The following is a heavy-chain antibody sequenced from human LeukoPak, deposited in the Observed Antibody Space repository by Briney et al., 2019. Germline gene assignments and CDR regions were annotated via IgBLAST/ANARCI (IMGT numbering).Heavy chain of an antibody. D-gene: IGHD3-10*01. CDR1: GFSFSSYA. CDR2: ISSKGDPT. CDR3: VKDRAVDY. Sequence: GGSLRLSCSASGFSFSSYAMHWVRLAPGKGLEYVSSISSKGDPTYYADSVRGRFTISRDNSKNTLYLQVSGLRTEDTAVYYCVKDRAVDYWGQGTLVTVSS. J-gene: IGHJ4*02. V-gene: IGHV3-64D*06.